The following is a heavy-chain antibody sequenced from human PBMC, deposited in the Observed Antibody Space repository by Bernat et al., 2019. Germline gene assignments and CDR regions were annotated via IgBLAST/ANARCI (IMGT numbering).Heavy chain of an antibody. CDR3: AKFRGQLIRNYYMNV. CDR1: GFTFGTFA. Sequence: EVRLVESGGDLVQPGGSLRLSSAASGFTFGTFAMSWVRQAPGKGLEWVSAMTGGGTTYYADSVKGRVIISRDNSKNMLFMQMNSLTAEDTAVYYCAKFRGQLIRNYYMNVWGEGTTVTVS. V-gene: IGHV3-23*04. D-gene: IGHD2-21*01. CDR2: MTGGGTT. J-gene: IGHJ6*03.